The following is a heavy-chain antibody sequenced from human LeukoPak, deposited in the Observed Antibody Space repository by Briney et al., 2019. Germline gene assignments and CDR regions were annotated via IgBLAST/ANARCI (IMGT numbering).Heavy chain of an antibody. D-gene: IGHD1-20*01. J-gene: IGHJ3*02. Sequence: ASVEVSCKVSGYTLTELSMHWVRQAPGKGLEWMGGFDPEGGETIYAQKFQGRVTMTEDTSTDSAYMELSSLRSEDTVVYYCGTLYNWNDDGGPGVIGVFDIWGQGTMVTVSS. CDR2: FDPEGGET. CDR3: GTLYNWNDDGGPGVIGVFDI. V-gene: IGHV1-24*01. CDR1: GYTLTELS.